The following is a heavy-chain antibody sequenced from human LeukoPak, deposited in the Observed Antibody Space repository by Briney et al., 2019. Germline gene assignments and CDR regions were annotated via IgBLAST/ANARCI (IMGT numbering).Heavy chain of an antibody. J-gene: IGHJ6*03. CDR1: GYTLTELS. CDR3: ATGSIVVVPATVRRNYSYYTDV. CDR2: FDPEDGET. D-gene: IGHD2-2*01. V-gene: IGHV1-24*01. Sequence: ASVKVSCKVSGYTLTELSMHWVRQAPGKGLEWTGGFDPEDGETIYAQKFQGRVTMTEDTSTDTAYMELSSLRSEDTAVYYCATGSIVVVPATVRRNYSYYTDVWGKGNTVTVSS.